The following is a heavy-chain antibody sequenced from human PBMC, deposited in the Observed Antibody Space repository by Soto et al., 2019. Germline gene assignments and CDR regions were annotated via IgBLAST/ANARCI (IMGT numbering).Heavy chain of an antibody. CDR2: ISGYNGNT. J-gene: IGHJ4*02. Sequence: ASVKVSCKASGYTFTTYGLSWVRQAPGQGLEWLGWISGYNGNTNYAQRFQDRVTMTTDTSTSTAYLHLTSLSSDDTALYYCARARMVRGVVTYFFDLWGQGTPVTVSS. D-gene: IGHD3-10*01. V-gene: IGHV1-18*04. CDR3: ARARMVRGVVTYFFDL. CDR1: GYTFTTYG.